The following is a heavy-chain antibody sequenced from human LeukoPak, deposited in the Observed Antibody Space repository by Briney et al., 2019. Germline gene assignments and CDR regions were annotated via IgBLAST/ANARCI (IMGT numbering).Heavy chain of an antibody. D-gene: IGHD3-3*01. V-gene: IGHV4-61*01. Sequence: SETLSLTCTVSGGSVSSGNYYWSWIRQPPGKGLEWIGYIYYSGSTNYNPSLKSRVTISVDTSKNQFSLKLRSVTAADTAVYYCARGVNLEWLRMDVWGQGTTVTVSS. CDR2: IYYSGST. CDR1: GGSVSSGNYY. J-gene: IGHJ6*02. CDR3: ARGVNLEWLRMDV.